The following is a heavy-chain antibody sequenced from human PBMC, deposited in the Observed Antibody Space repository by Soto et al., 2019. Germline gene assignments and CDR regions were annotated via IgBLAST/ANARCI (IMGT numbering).Heavy chain of an antibody. Sequence: QVQLQQWGAGLLRPSETLSLTCAVYGGSFSGYYWTWIRQPPGKGLEWIAEVNHLGYTNHNPSLQRRSIISRDSSKNQFSLQLRSVTAADTAMYFCARAPYNYNLRYFDYWGQGTLLTVSS. CDR1: GGSFSGYY. D-gene: IGHD5-18*01. CDR2: VNHLGYT. V-gene: IGHV4-34*01. CDR3: ARAPYNYNLRYFDY. J-gene: IGHJ4*02.